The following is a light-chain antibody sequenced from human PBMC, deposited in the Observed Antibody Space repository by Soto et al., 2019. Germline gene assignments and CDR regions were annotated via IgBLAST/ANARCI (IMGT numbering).Light chain of an antibody. CDR3: SSYTSSSTYV. CDR1: STDIGRYNY. J-gene: IGLJ1*01. Sequence: QSVLTQPASVSGSPGQSITIFCTGTSTDIGRYNYVSWYQQHPGKAPKLMIYDVSNRPSGVSNRFSGSKSGNTASLTISGLQAEDEADYYCSSYTSSSTYVFGTGTKVTVL. CDR2: DVS. V-gene: IGLV2-14*01.